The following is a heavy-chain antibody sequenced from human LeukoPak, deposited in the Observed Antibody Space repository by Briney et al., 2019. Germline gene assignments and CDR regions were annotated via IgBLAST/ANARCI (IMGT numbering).Heavy chain of an antibody. CDR3: ARGDPENYYYYYMDV. CDR2: ISSSSSTI. Sequence: PGGSLRLSCAASGFTFSSYSMNWVRQAPGKGLEWVSYISSSSSTIYYADSMKGRFTISRDNAKNSLYLQMNSLRAEDTAVYYCARGDPENYYYYYMDVWGKGTTVTVSS. CDR1: GFTFSSYS. J-gene: IGHJ6*03. D-gene: IGHD2-21*02. V-gene: IGHV3-48*01.